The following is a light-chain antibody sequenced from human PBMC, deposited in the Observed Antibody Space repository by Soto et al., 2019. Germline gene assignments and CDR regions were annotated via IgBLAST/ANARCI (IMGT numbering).Light chain of an antibody. CDR3: QQYNNWPPWT. CDR2: DAS. CDR1: RSVSNN. Sequence: ILMTQSPATLSVSPGERATLSCRARRSVSNNFAWYQQKPGQAPRLLIYDASTRATGIPARFSGSGSGTEFTLTISGLQSEDFAVYYWQQYNNWPPWTFGQGTKVEIK. V-gene: IGKV3-15*01. J-gene: IGKJ1*01.